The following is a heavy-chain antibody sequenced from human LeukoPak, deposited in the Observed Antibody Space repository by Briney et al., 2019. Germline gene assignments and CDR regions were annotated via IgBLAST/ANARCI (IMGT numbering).Heavy chain of an antibody. Sequence: SETLSLTCAVSGGSISSNNWWSWVRQPPGKGLEWIGEIFHSGSTNYNPSLKSRVTISVDKSKNQFSLKLNSVTAADTAVYYCAKSIYGDEEGYYFDYWGQGTLVTVSS. CDR1: GGSISSNNW. V-gene: IGHV4-4*02. J-gene: IGHJ4*02. CDR2: IFHSGST. CDR3: AKSIYGDEEGYYFDY. D-gene: IGHD4-17*01.